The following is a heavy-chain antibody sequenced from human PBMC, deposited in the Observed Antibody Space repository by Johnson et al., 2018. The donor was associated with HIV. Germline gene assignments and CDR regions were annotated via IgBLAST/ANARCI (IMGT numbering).Heavy chain of an antibody. V-gene: IGHV3-33*08. Sequence: QVQLVESGGGLVKPGGSLRLSCAASGFTFSDYYMSWIRQAPGKGLEWVAVISFDGSNKYYAESVKGRFTISRDNSKNTLYLQMNSLRPEDTAVYYCARDAHVWVQGLERWPDVFDIWGQGTMVTVAS. D-gene: IGHD3-10*01. J-gene: IGHJ3*02. CDR2: ISFDGSNK. CDR1: GFTFSDYY. CDR3: ARDAHVWVQGLERWPDVFDI.